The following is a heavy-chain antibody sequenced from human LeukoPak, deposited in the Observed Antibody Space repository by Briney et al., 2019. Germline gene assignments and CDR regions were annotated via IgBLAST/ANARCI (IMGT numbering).Heavy chain of an antibody. V-gene: IGHV1-2*02. D-gene: IGHD5-12*01. J-gene: IGHJ6*03. CDR2: INPNSGVT. CDR1: GYTFTDDN. CDR3: AKDRYGDYEAPFHYYMDA. Sequence: ASVKVSCKASGYTFTDDNVHWVRQPPGQGLEWMGWINPNSGVTNYAQKLQGRVTITRDTSIDTAYMQLSRLRSDDTAVYYCAKDRYGDYEAPFHYYMDAWGRGTTVTVSS.